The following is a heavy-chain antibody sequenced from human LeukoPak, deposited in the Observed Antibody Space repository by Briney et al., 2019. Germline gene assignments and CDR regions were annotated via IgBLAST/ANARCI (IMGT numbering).Heavy chain of an antibody. J-gene: IGHJ5*02. CDR1: GFTFSSYW. CDR3: ARDMWSHNWFNP. CDR2: INNDGSKT. V-gene: IGHV3-74*01. Sequence: QPGGSLRLSCAASGFTFSSYWMHWVRQAPGKGLVWVSRINNDGSKTTYEDSVKGRFTISRDNAKNTLYLQMNSLRDDDTAVYYCARDMWSHNWFNPWGQGTLVTVSS. D-gene: IGHD2-21*01.